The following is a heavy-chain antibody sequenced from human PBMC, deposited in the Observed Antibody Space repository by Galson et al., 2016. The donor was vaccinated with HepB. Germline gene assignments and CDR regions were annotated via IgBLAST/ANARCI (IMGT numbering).Heavy chain of an antibody. J-gene: IGHJ5*02. CDR1: GFAFSSHS. CDR2: INSDGSYS. Sequence: SLRLSCAASGFAFSSHSMHCVRQDLGKGLVWVSRINSDGSYSNYADSVKGRFTISRDNAKNTLYLQMNSLRAEDTAVYFCVRDHSVVPTTAYNWFDPWGRGTLVTVSS. V-gene: IGHV3-74*01. CDR3: VRDHSVVPTTAYNWFDP. D-gene: IGHD4-23*01.